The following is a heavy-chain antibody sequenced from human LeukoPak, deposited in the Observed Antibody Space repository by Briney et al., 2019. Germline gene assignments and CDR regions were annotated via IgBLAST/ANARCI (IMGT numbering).Heavy chain of an antibody. V-gene: IGHV3-21*01. CDR1: GFTFRSYS. CDR2: ISGSSTYI. Sequence: AGGSLRLSCVASGFTFRSYSMNWVRQAPGKGLEWVSSISGSSTYIYYADSVKGRFTISRDNANNPLYLQMNSLRADDTAVYYCARDLNYDILTGSLRAYFDSWGQGTRVTVSS. CDR3: ARDLNYDILTGSLRAYFDS. D-gene: IGHD3-9*01. J-gene: IGHJ4*02.